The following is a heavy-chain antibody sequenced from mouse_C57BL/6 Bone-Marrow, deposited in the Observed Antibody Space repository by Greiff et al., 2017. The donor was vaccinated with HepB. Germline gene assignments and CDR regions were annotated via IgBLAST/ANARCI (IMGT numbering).Heavy chain of an antibody. CDR1: GFTFSDYY. D-gene: IGHD1-1*01. J-gene: IGHJ4*01. V-gene: IGHV5-12*01. CDR2: ISNGGGST. Sequence: LQQSGGGLVQPGGSLKLSCAASGFTFSDYYMYWVRQTPEKRLEWVAYISNGGGSTYYPDTVKGRFTISRDNAKNTLYLQMSRLKSEDTAMYYCARTRNYYGSAYAMDYWGQGTSVTVSS. CDR3: ARTRNYYGSAYAMDY.